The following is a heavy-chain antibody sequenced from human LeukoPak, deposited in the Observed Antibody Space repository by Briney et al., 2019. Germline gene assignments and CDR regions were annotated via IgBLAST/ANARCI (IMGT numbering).Heavy chain of an antibody. CDR2: IYSSGRT. D-gene: IGHD4-23*01. J-gene: IGHJ2*01. CDR3: ARHFSSVDWYFDL. V-gene: IGHV4-59*08. Sequence: SETLSLTCSVSGGSISDYYWSWIRQSPGKGLEWIGYIYSSGRTMYNASLKARVTISLDTSRNRFSLRLKSVTAADTAVFYCARHFSSVDWYFDLWGRGTLVTVSS. CDR1: GGSISDYY.